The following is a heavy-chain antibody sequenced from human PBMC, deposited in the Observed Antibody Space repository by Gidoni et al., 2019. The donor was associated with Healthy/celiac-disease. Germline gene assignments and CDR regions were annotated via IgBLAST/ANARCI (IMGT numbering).Heavy chain of an antibody. V-gene: IGHV3-53*01. CDR3: ARTYYDFWSGLPNWFDP. Sequence: EVQLVESGGGLIQPGGSLRLSCAASGFTVRSNYMSWVRQAPGKGLEWVSVIYSGGSTYYADSVKGRFTISRDNSKNTLYLQMNSLRAEDTAVYYCARTYYDFWSGLPNWFDPWGQGTLVTVSS. CDR1: GFTVRSNY. J-gene: IGHJ5*02. D-gene: IGHD3-3*01. CDR2: IYSGGST.